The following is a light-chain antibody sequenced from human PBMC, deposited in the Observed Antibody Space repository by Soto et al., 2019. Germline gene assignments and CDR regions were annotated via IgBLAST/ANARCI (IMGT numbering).Light chain of an antibody. V-gene: IGKV3-20*01. CDR1: SKPIRYF. Sequence: ELVLTKSPGNLTLSPGVRASLSCRASSKPIRYFLAWYQHKPGQAPRLLISSASRRATGIPYRFSGAGSGTDFTLTISRLEPEDFALYYCQQHDSLPITFGQGTRLEI. CDR2: SAS. J-gene: IGKJ5*01. CDR3: QQHDSLPIT.